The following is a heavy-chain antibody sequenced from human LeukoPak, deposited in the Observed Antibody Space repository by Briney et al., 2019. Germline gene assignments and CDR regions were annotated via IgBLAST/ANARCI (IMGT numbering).Heavy chain of an antibody. Sequence: PGGSLRLSCAASGFTVSSNYMSWVRQAPGKGLEWVSVIYSGGSTYYADSVKGRFTISRDNSKNTLYLQMNSLRAEDTAVYYCANRGFGGRGGFDYWGQGTLVTVSS. J-gene: IGHJ4*02. CDR3: ANRGFGGRGGFDY. CDR2: IYSGGST. V-gene: IGHV3-66*01. D-gene: IGHD3-10*01. CDR1: GFTVSSNY.